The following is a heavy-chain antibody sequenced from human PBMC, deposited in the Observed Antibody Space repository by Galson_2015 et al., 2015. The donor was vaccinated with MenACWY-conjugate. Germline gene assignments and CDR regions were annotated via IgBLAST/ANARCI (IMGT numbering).Heavy chain of an antibody. CDR1: GYTFGSYY. J-gene: IGHJ4*02. CDR3: ARDMYSGYDSILY. Sequence: SVKVSCKASGYTFGSYYVHWVRQAPGQGLEWMGIINPSGVSTTYAQNFQGRVTMTRDTSTSTVYMELRSLRSEDTAVYYCARDMYSGYDSILYWGQGTLVTVSS. D-gene: IGHD5-12*01. V-gene: IGHV1-46*01. CDR2: INPSGVST.